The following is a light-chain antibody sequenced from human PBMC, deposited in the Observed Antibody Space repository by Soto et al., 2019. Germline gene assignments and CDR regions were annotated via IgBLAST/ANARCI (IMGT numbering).Light chain of an antibody. V-gene: IGLV2-23*01. J-gene: IGLJ2*01. CDR1: SSDGGSYNL. CDR2: EGS. Sequence: QSALTHPASVSGSPGQSITISCTGSSSDGGSYNLVSWYQHHPGKAPQLMIYEGSKRPSGVSNRFSGSKSGNTASLTISGLHTEDEADYYCCSYAGSSTLVFGGGTKLTVL. CDR3: CSYAGSSTLV.